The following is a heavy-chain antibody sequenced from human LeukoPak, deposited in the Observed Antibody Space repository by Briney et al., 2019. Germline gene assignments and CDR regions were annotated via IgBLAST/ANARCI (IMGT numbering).Heavy chain of an antibody. Sequence: GGSLRLSCAASGFTFSSYSMNWVRQAPGKGLEWVSSIISSSSYIYYADSVKGRFTISRDNAKNSLYLQMNSLRAEDTAVYYCARDCGGSSSWYAVDYYYYMDVWGKGTTVTVSS. V-gene: IGHV3-21*01. D-gene: IGHD6-13*01. J-gene: IGHJ6*03. CDR2: IISSSSYI. CDR1: GFTFSSYS. CDR3: ARDCGGSSSWYAVDYYYYMDV.